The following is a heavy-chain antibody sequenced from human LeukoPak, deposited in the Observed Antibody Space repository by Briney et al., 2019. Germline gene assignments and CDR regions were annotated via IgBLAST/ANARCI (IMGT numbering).Heavy chain of an antibody. V-gene: IGHV3-21*01. J-gene: IGHJ6*03. CDR1: GSTFSSYS. CDR2: ISSSSSYI. D-gene: IGHD5-18*01. CDR3: ARDVDTAMVSYYYYYMDV. Sequence: GGSLRLSCAASGSTFSSYSMNWVRQAPGKGLEWVSSISSSSSYIYYADSVKGRFTISRDNAKNSLYLQMNSLRAEDTAVYYCARDVDTAMVSYYYYYMDVWGKGTTVTVSS.